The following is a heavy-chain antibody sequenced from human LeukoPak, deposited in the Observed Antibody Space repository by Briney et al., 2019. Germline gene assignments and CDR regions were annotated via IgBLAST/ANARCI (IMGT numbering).Heavy chain of an antibody. J-gene: IGHJ4*02. V-gene: IGHV3-23*01. CDR2: IRGCDNIR. CDR3: AKVDTSNYYEGLDY. CDR1: GFSFSSYA. Sequence: PGGSLRLSCAASGFSFSSYAMSWVRQAPGKGLEWVSTIRGCDNIRNYADSVKGRFAISRGNSKNTLYLQMSSLRAEDTAIYYCAKVDTSNYYEGLDYWGQGPLVTVSS. D-gene: IGHD3-22*01.